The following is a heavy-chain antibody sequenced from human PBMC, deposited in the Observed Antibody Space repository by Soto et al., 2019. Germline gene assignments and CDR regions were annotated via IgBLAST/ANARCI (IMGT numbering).Heavy chain of an antibody. V-gene: IGHV1-2*02. Sequence: VPLAQSGAEVKKPGASVKVSCKTSGDSFNDYYIHWVRQAPGQGLEWMGWINPNGGATKYAQKFQGRVIVTRDTSIRTVYMELSSLRSDDTAVYYCARESGGATATLDYYYFYMDVWGKGTTVTVSS. J-gene: IGHJ6*03. CDR1: GDSFNDYY. CDR3: ARESGGATATLDYYYFYMDV. CDR2: INPNGGAT. D-gene: IGHD5-12*01.